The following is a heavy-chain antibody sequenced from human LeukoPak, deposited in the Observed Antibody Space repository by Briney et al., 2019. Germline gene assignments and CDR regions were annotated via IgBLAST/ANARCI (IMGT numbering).Heavy chain of an antibody. D-gene: IGHD5-18*01. V-gene: IGHV3-30*02. J-gene: IGHJ4*02. Sequence: GGSLRLSCAASGFTFSSYGMHWVRQAPGKGLEWVAFTRFDGSIKYYADSVKGRFTISRDNSKNTLYLQMSSLRAEDTAVFYCAKDSIQGDTALDYWGQGTPVTVSS. CDR3: AKDSIQGDTALDY. CDR2: TRFDGSIK. CDR1: GFTFSSYG.